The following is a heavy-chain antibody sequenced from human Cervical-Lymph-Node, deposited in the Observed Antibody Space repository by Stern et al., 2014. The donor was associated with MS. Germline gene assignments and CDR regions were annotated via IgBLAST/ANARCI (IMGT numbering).Heavy chain of an antibody. V-gene: IGHV1-2*02. Sequence: QLVQSGAEVKKPGASVKVSCKASGYGFIGFYLHWVRQAPGQGPEWMGWINPNSGDTNYAQRFQGRVTMTRDTSITTAYMELSSLRSDDTAVYYCARTPYNWNFALDYWGQGTLVTVSS. J-gene: IGHJ4*02. CDR3: ARTPYNWNFALDY. D-gene: IGHD1-7*01. CDR2: INPNSGDT. CDR1: GYGFIGFY.